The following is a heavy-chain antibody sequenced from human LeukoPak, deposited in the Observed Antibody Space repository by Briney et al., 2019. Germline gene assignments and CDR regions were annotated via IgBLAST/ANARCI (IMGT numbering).Heavy chain of an antibody. CDR3: AKATEWELLPISTFDY. D-gene: IGHD1-26*01. CDR2: ISWNSGSI. Sequence: GGSLRLSCAASGFTFDDYAMHWVRQAPGKGLEWVSGISWNSGSIGYADSVKGRFTISRDNAKNSLYLQMNSLRAEDTALYYCAKATEWELLPISTFDYWGQGTLVTVSS. J-gene: IGHJ4*02. V-gene: IGHV3-9*01. CDR1: GFTFDDYA.